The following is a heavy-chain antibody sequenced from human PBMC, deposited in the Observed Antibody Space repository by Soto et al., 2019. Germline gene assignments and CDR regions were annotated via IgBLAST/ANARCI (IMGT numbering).Heavy chain of an antibody. CDR3: ARVESRLDYSSTPFDS. CDR1: GYTFSDFG. J-gene: IGHJ4*02. V-gene: IGHV1-18*01. D-gene: IGHD4-4*01. CDR2: ISVDNGKT. Sequence: ASVKVSCKTSGYTFSDFGITWVRQAPGQGLEWLGWISVDNGKTHDAQKFQGRVTMTTDTTTNTAYMELQRLRSDDTAVCYCARVESRLDYSSTPFDSWGQGTLVTVSS.